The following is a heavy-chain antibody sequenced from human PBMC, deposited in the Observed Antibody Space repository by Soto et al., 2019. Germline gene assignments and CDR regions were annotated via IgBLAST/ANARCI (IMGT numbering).Heavy chain of an antibody. CDR2: IYYSGST. CDR1: GGSISSSSYY. Sequence: PSETLSLTCTVSGGSISSSSYYWGWIRQPPGKGLEWIGSIYYSGSTYYNPSLKSRVTISVDTSKNQFSLKLSSVTAADTAVYFCARTIFGVVIMEYYFDYWGQGTLVTVSS. V-gene: IGHV4-39*01. D-gene: IGHD3-3*01. J-gene: IGHJ4*02. CDR3: ARTIFGVVIMEYYFDY.